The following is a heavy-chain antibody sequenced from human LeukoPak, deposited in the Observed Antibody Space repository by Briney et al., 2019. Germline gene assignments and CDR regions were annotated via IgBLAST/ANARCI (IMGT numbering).Heavy chain of an antibody. D-gene: IGHD3-10*01. Sequence: TGGSLRLSCVVSGISLSNYAMTWVRQAPGKGLEWVSYISERGGSTTYADSVKGLFTISRDTSLNTLYLQMNNLRGEDTAVYFCAKRGVVIRGILVIGYHQEAYHYDFWGQGVLVTVSS. CDR3: AKRGVVIRGILVIGYHQEAYHYDF. CDR1: GISLSNYA. J-gene: IGHJ4*02. V-gene: IGHV3-23*01. CDR2: ISERGGST.